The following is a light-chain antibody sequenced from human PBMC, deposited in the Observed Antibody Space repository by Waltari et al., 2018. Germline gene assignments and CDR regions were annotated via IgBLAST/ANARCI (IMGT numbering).Light chain of an antibody. V-gene: IGLV2-11*01. CDR2: DGS. J-gene: IGLJ2*01. CDR3: CSYAGSYTS. CDR1: SSDVGGYYY. Sequence: QSALTQPRSASGSPGQSVTISCTGTSSDVGGYYYVSCYQKRPGKAPKLMIYDGSKRPSGVPDRFSGSKSGNTASLTISGLQAEDEADYYCCSYAGSYTSFGGGTKLTVL.